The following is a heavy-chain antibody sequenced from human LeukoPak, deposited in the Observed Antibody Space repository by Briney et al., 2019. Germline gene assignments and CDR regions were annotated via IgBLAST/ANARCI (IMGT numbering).Heavy chain of an antibody. J-gene: IGHJ4*02. CDR2: ISGSGGST. V-gene: IGHV3-23*01. D-gene: IGHD6-6*01. CDR1: GFTFSSYA. CDR3: AKGRDSSSSGDYFDY. Sequence: GGSLRLSCAASGFTFSSYAMSWVRQAPGKGLEWVSAISGSGGSTYYADSVKGRFTISRDNSKNTLYLQMNSLRAEDTAVYYCAKGRDSSSSGDYFDYWGQGTLVTVSS.